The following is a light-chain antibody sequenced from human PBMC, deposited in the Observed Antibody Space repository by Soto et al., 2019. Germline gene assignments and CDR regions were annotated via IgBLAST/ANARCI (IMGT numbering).Light chain of an antibody. Sequence: EIVMTQSPATLSVSPGERVTLSCRASQSVGTKLAWYQQTRGQAPRLLIYGASNRATGVPARFSGSVSGTEFTLTISSLQSEDFAVYYCQQYSSWLWTFGQGTKVDIK. CDR3: QQYSSWLWT. J-gene: IGKJ1*01. CDR2: GAS. V-gene: IGKV3-15*01. CDR1: QSVGTK.